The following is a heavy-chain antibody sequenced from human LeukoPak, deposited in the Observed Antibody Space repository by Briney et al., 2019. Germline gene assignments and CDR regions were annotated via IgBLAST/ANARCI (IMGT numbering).Heavy chain of an antibody. J-gene: IGHJ4*02. CDR2: ISGSGGST. Sequence: GGSLRLSCAASGFTFSSYVMSWVRQAPGKGLEWVSAISGSGGSTYYADSVKGRFTISRDNSKNTLYLQMNSLRAEDTALYYCAKDRYDILTGFDYWGQGTLVTVSS. V-gene: IGHV3-23*01. CDR1: GFTFSSYV. CDR3: AKDRYDILTGFDY. D-gene: IGHD3-9*01.